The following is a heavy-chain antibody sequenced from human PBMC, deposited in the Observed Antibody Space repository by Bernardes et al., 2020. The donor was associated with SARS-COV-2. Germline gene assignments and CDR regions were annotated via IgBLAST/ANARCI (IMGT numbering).Heavy chain of an antibody. J-gene: IGHJ3*01. Sequence: SETLSLTCTVSGDSISSGSYFWNWIRQPAGKGLEWIGRVYPSGSTNYNPSLKSRVTISVETSKNQFSLKLSSVTAADTALYYCARALSRGYLPAFDVWGQGTLVTVSS. CDR3: ARALSRGYLPAFDV. CDR1: GDSISSGSYF. V-gene: IGHV4-61*02. D-gene: IGHD5-18*01. CDR2: VYPSGST.